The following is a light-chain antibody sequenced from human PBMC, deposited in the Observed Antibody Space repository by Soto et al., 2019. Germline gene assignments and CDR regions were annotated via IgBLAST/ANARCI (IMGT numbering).Light chain of an antibody. CDR1: QSVSSN. J-gene: IGKJ1*01. V-gene: IGKV3-20*01. Sequence: EIVLTQSPATLSVSPGDRATLSCRASQSVSSNLAWYQQKPGQAPRLLIYGASSRATGIPDRFSGSGSGTDFTLTISRLEPEDFAVYYCQQGGTFGQGTKVEIK. CDR3: QQGGT. CDR2: GAS.